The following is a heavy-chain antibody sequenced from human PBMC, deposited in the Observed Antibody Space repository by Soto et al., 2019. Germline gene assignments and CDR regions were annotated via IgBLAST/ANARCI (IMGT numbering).Heavy chain of an antibody. CDR3: ARSGYSSGHIDY. J-gene: IGHJ4*02. CDR1: GGSISSGTYF. CDR2: IYYSGST. D-gene: IGHD6-19*01. Sequence: QLQLQESGPGLVKPSETLSLTCTVSGGSISSGTYFWGWIRQPPGKGQEWIGSIYYSGSTYYNPSLKSRLTIGVDTTKNQFSLKLSSVPAADTAVYYCARSGYSSGHIDYWGQGTLVTVSS. V-gene: IGHV4-39*01.